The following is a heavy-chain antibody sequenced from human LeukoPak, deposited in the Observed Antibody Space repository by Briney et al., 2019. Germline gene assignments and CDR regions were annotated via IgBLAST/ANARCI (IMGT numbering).Heavy chain of an antibody. CDR3: ARGGGYSSGWSDY. Sequence: GGSLRLSCAASGFTFSSYSMNWVRQAPGKGLEWVSSISCSSSYIYYADSVKGRFTISRDYAKNSLYLQMNSLRAEDTAVYYCARGGGYSSGWSDYWGQGTLVTVSS. V-gene: IGHV3-21*01. CDR2: ISCSSSYI. CDR1: GFTFSSYS. J-gene: IGHJ4*02. D-gene: IGHD6-19*01.